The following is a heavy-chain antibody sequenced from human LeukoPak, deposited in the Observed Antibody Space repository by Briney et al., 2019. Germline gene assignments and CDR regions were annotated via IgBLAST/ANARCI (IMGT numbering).Heavy chain of an antibody. Sequence: PGGSLRLSCAASGFTFSSYAMSWVRQAPGKGLEWVAVISYDGSNKYYADSVKGRFTISRDNSKNTLYLQMNSLRAEDTAVYYCARDQADSSGWYGFDYWGQGTLVTVSS. CDR3: ARDQADSSGWYGFDY. J-gene: IGHJ4*02. CDR1: GFTFSSYA. D-gene: IGHD6-19*01. CDR2: ISYDGSNK. V-gene: IGHV3-30*04.